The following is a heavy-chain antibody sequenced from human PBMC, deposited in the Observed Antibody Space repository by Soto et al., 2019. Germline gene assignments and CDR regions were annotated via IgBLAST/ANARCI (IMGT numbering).Heavy chain of an antibody. Sequence: VASVKVSCKASGGTFSSYAISWVRQAPGQGLEWMGGIIPIFGTANYAQKFQGRVTITADKSTSTAYMELSSLRSEDTAVYYCARGDYDILTGSRLGFDPWGQGTLVTVSS. CDR1: GGTFSSYA. CDR3: ARGDYDILTGSRLGFDP. J-gene: IGHJ5*02. CDR2: IIPIFGTA. D-gene: IGHD3-9*01. V-gene: IGHV1-69*06.